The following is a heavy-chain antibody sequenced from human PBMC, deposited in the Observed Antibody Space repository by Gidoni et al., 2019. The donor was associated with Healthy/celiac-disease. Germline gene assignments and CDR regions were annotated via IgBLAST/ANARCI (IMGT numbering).Heavy chain of an antibody. CDR1: GFTFGDYA. CDR3: TRDYGGTLRWAFDI. CDR2: IRSKAYGGTT. Sequence: EVQLVESGGGLVQPGRSLRLSCTASGFTFGDYAMSWFRQAPGKGREWVGFIRSKAYGGTTEYAASVKGRFTISRDDSKSIAYLQMNSLKTEDTAVYYCTRDYGGTLRWAFDIWGQGTMVTVSS. D-gene: IGHD4-17*01. J-gene: IGHJ3*02. V-gene: IGHV3-49*03.